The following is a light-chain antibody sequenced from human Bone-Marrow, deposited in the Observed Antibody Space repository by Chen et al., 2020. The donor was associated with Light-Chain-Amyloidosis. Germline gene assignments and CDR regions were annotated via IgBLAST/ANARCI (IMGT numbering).Light chain of an antibody. CDR3: QQSYSTPYT. CDR2: AAS. J-gene: IGKJ2*01. Sequence: DIQMTQSPSSLSASVGDRVTLTCRASQSISTYLNWYQQKPGKAPKLLIYAASSLQSGVSSRFSGSGSGTESTLTISSLQPEDFATYYCQQSYSTPYTFGQGTKLEIK. CDR1: QSISTY. V-gene: IGKV1-39*01.